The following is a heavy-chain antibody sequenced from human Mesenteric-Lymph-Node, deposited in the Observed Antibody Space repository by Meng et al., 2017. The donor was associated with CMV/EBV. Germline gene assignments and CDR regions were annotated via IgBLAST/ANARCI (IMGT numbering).Heavy chain of an antibody. CDR1: GITFSSYA. D-gene: IGHD5-18*01. V-gene: IGHV3-64*02. CDR3: TRADTATKGPSYWYFDL. J-gene: IGHJ2*01. CDR2: ISTNGGST. Sequence: GESLKISCAASGITFSSYARHWVRQAPGKGLEYVSAISTNGGSTYYADSVKGRFTISRDNSKNTLYLQMGSLRAEDMAGYYCTRADTATKGPSYWYFDLWGRGTLVTVSS.